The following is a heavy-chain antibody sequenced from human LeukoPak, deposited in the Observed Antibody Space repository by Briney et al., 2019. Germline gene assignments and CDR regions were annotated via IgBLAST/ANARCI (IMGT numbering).Heavy chain of an antibody. CDR2: ISAYNGNT. Sequence: ASVKVSCKASGYTFTSYGISWVRQAPGQGLEWMGWISAYNGNTNYAQKLQGGVTMTIDTSTSTAYMELRSLRSDDTAVYYCARDTNGEYYDFWSEFDYWGQGTLVTVSS. J-gene: IGHJ4*02. D-gene: IGHD3-3*01. CDR1: GYTFTSYG. V-gene: IGHV1-18*01. CDR3: ARDTNGEYYDFWSEFDY.